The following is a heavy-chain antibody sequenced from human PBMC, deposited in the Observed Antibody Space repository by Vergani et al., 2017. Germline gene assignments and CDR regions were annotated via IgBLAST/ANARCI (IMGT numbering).Heavy chain of an antibody. J-gene: IGHJ3*02. Sequence: QVQLQQWGAGLLKPSETLSLTCAVYGGSFSGYYWSWIRQPPGKGLEWIGEINHSGSTNYNPSLKSRVTISVDTSKNQFSLKLSSVTAADTAVYYCARSNPTGAFDIWGQGTMVTVSS. V-gene: IGHV4-34*01. CDR2: INHSGST. CDR3: ARSNPTGAFDI. CDR1: GGSFSGYY.